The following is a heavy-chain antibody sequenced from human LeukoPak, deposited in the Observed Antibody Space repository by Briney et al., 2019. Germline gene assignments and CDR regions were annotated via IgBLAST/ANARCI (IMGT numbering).Heavy chain of an antibody. CDR2: IYSGGST. J-gene: IGHJ4*02. D-gene: IGHD2-21*01. CDR1: GFAVSSNY. Sequence: GGSLRLSCVVSGFAVSSNYMSWVRQAPGEGLEWVSVIYSGGSTYYADSVKGRFTISRDNSKNTLYLQMNSLRAEDTAVYYCARNIGGVGYWGQGTLVTVSS. CDR3: ARNIGGVGY. V-gene: IGHV3-53*01.